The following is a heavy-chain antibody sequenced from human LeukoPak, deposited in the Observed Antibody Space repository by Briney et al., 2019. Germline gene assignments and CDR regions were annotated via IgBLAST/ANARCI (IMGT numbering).Heavy chain of an antibody. CDR3: ATSRSGWANFDY. J-gene: IGHJ4*02. CDR2: INPSGGST. Sequence: ASVTVSCKASGYTFTSYYMHWVRQAPGQGLEWMGIINPSGGSTSYAQKFQGRVTMTRDTSTSTVYMELSSLRSEDTAVYYCATSRSGWANFDYWGQGTLVTVSS. D-gene: IGHD6-19*01. CDR1: GYTFTSYY. V-gene: IGHV1-46*01.